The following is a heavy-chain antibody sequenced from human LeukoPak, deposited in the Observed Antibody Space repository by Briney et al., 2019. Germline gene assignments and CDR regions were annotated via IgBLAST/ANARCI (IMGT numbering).Heavy chain of an antibody. CDR2: IYTSGST. V-gene: IGHV4-59*10. J-gene: IGHJ6*03. Sequence: SETLSLTCAVYGGSFSGYYWSWFRRPAEKGLEWIGRIYTSGSTYYNPSLKSRVTISADTSKNQFSLNVSSVTAADTAVYYCARATSSYFYYMDVWGKGTTVTVSS. CDR3: ARATSSYFYYMDV. CDR1: GGSFSGYY. D-gene: IGHD5-12*01.